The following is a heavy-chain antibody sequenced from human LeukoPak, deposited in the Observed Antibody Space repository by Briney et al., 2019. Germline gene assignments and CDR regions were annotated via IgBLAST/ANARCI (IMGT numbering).Heavy chain of an antibody. CDR3: AKDRYGSGNNYLDA. V-gene: IGHV3-30*18. CDR2: MSYDGTKE. Sequence: GGSLRLSCAASGFSFSSYAMHWVRQAPAKGLEWVAFMSYDGTKEHYADSVKGRFTISRDNSMNTLYLQTNSLGPEDTAVYYCAKDRYGSGNNYLDAWGQGTLVTVS. D-gene: IGHD3-10*01. J-gene: IGHJ4*02. CDR1: GFSFSSYA.